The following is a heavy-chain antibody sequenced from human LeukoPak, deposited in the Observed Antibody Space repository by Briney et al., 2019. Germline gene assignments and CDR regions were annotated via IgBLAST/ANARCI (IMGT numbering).Heavy chain of an antibody. V-gene: IGHV3-49*04. CDR3: TGSTPYYYDSSGYYQNFVY. CDR1: GFTFGDYA. CDR2: IRSNAYGGTT. Sequence: GGSLRLSCTGSGFTFGDYAMSWVRQAPGKGLEWVGFIRSNAYGGTTEYAASVKGRFTISRDDSKSIAYLQMNSLKTEDTAVYYCTGSTPYYYDSSGYYQNFVYWGQGTLVTVSS. J-gene: IGHJ4*02. D-gene: IGHD3-22*01.